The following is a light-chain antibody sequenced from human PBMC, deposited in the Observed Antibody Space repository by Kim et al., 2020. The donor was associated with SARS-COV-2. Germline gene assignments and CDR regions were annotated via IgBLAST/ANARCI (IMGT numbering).Light chain of an antibody. Sequence: DVVMTPSPLSLPVTLGQPASISCGSSQSLVYSDGNTYLNWFQQRPGQSPRRLIYKVSNRDSGVPDRVSGSGSGTDFTLKISRVEAEDVGVYYCKQSIHPITFGEGTRMEI. V-gene: IGKV2-30*01. CDR2: KVS. CDR3: KQSIHPIT. CDR1: QSLVYSDGNTY. J-gene: IGKJ5*01.